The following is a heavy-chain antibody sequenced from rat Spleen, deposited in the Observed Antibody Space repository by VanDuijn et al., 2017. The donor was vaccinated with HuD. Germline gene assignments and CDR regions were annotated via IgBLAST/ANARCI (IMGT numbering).Heavy chain of an antibody. CDR3: ARHNVTTGDYFDY. J-gene: IGHJ2*01. CDR2: ISNARVLT. CDR1: GFSLTSYN. D-gene: IGHD1-10*01. V-gene: IGHV5-31*01. Sequence: VQLKESGPGLVQPSQTLSLTCTVAGFSLTSYNVYWVRQAPGMGLEWIASISNARVLTYYPAPVKGRFPISRDIANSTLYLRMNSLRSEDTATYYCARHNVTTGDYFDYWGQGVMVTVSS.